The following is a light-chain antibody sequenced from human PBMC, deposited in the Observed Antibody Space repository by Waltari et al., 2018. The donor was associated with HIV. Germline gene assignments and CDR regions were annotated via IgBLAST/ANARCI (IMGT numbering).Light chain of an antibody. CDR3: TSYTGSSTLV. CDR2: EVN. V-gene: IGLV2-14*01. CDR1: SGDVGAYNY. J-gene: IGLJ2*01. Sequence: QSALTQPASVSGSPGQSITISCTGTSGDVGAYNYVSWYQHYPGKVPKLMIYEVNNRPSGVSNRFSGSKSGNTASLTISGLQAEDEADYYCTSYTGSSTLVFGGGTKLTVL.